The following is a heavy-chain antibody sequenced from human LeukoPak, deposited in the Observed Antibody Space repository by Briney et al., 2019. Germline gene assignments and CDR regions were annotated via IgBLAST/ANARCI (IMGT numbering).Heavy chain of an antibody. J-gene: IGHJ4*02. V-gene: IGHV4-4*07. CDR1: GGSISSYY. CDR3: ARVSLVRGAPDYYFDY. CDR2: IYTSGST. Sequence: KPSETLSLTCTVSGGSISSYYWSWIRQPAGKGQEWIGRIYTSGSTNYNPSLKSRVTISVDTSKNQFSLKLSSVTAADTAVYYCARVSLVRGAPDYYFDYWGQGTLVTVSS. D-gene: IGHD3-10*01.